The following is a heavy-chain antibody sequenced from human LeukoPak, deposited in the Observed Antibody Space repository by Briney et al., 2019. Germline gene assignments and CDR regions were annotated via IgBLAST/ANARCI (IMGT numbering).Heavy chain of an antibody. D-gene: IGHD2-2*01. CDR3: ARDDCSSISCYHNWFDP. Sequence: PGGSLRLYCAASGFTISGYWMSWVRQAPGNGLKWVANIKQDGSEKYYVDSVKGRFTISRDNAKNSLYLQMNSLRAEDTAVYYCARDDCSSISCYHNWFDPWGQGTLVTVSS. J-gene: IGHJ5*02. CDR1: GFTISGYW. CDR2: IKQDGSEK. V-gene: IGHV3-7*01.